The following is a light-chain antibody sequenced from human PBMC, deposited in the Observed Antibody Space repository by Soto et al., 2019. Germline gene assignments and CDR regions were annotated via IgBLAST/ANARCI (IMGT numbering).Light chain of an antibody. J-gene: IGKJ1*01. CDR2: DAS. CDR1: RSISDW. CDR3: LQYSSHSWT. V-gene: IGKV1-5*01. Sequence: DIQMTKSPSSLSPSVGDRVTITCRASRSISDWLAWYQQKPGKAPELLIFDASNLKSGVSSRFSGSGSGTEFTLTISRLQPDDVATYYCLQYSSHSWTFGQGTKV.